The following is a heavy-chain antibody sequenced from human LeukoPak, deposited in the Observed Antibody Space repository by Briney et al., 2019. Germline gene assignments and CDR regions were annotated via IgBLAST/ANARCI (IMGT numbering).Heavy chain of an antibody. CDR1: GFTFGSYA. CDR2: ISGSGGST. J-gene: IGHJ4*02. CDR3: ASEQWLVEGRDY. D-gene: IGHD6-19*01. V-gene: IGHV3-23*01. Sequence: GSLRLSCAASGFTFGSYAMSWVRQAPGKGLEWVSAISGSGGSTYYAGSVKGRFTISRDNSKNTLYLQMNSLRAEDTAVYYCASEQWLVEGRDYWGQGTLVTVSS.